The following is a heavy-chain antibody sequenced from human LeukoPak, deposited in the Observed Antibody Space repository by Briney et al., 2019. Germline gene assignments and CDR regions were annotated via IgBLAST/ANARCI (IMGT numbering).Heavy chain of an antibody. Sequence: PSETLSLTCTVSGGSITSSSYYWGWIRQPPGKGLEWIGSIYYRGSTYYNPALKSRVTISVDRSKNQLSLKLSSVTAADAAVYYCARGTITIFGVVMYYYFDYWGQGTLVTVSS. V-gene: IGHV4-39*07. CDR2: IYYRGST. J-gene: IGHJ4*02. CDR1: GGSITSSSYY. D-gene: IGHD3-3*01. CDR3: ARGTITIFGVVMYYYFDY.